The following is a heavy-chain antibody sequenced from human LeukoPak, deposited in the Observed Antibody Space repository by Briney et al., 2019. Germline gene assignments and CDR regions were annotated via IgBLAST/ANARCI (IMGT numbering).Heavy chain of an antibody. V-gene: IGHV4-34*01. CDR3: ARGRYGSGSYYMTGYYYYYMDV. CDR1: GGSSSGYY. Sequence: SETLSLTSAVYGGSSSGYYWSWIRQPPGKGLEWIGEINHSGSTNYNPSLKSRVTISVDTSKNQFSLKLSSVTAADTAVYYCARGRYGSGSYYMTGYYYYYMDVWGKGTTVTVSS. CDR2: INHSGST. D-gene: IGHD3-10*01. J-gene: IGHJ6*03.